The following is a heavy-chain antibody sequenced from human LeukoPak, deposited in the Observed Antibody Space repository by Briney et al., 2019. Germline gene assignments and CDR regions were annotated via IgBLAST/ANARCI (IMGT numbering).Heavy chain of an antibody. Sequence: ASVKVSCKASGYTFTSYGISWVRQAPGQGLEWMGWISAYNGNTNYAQKLQGRVTMTTDTSTSTAYMELRSLRSDDTAVYYCARDTSAVYSGSYFDYWGQGTLVTVSS. CDR3: ARDTSAVYSGSYFDY. CDR1: GYTFTSYG. CDR2: ISAYNGNT. V-gene: IGHV1-18*01. J-gene: IGHJ4*02. D-gene: IGHD1-26*01.